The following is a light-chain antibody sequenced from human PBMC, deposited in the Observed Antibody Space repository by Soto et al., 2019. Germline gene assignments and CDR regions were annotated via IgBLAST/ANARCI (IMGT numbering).Light chain of an antibody. Sequence: DVVMTQSPLSLPVTLGQPASISCRSSQSLLDSKGYNLLDWYLQKPGQSPQLLIYEVSNRFSGVPDRFSGSGSGTDFTLKISRVEAEDVGVYYCMQSVQLPITFGQGTRLEIK. CDR3: MQSVQLPIT. CDR1: QSLLDSKGYNL. CDR2: EVS. V-gene: IGKV2D-29*02. J-gene: IGKJ5*01.